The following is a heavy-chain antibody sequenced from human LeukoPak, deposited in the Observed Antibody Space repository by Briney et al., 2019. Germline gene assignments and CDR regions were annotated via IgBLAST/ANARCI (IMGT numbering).Heavy chain of an antibody. V-gene: IGHV4-34*01. CDR1: GGSFSGYY. J-gene: IGHJ4*02. D-gene: IGHD3-3*01. Sequence: SETLSLTCAVYGGSFSGYYWSWIRQPPGKGLEWIGEINHSGSTNYNPSLKSQVTISVDTSKNQFSLKLSSVTAADTAVYYCARAPYYDFWSGYYYFDYWGQGTLVTVSS. CDR2: INHSGST. CDR3: ARAPYYDFWSGYYYFDY.